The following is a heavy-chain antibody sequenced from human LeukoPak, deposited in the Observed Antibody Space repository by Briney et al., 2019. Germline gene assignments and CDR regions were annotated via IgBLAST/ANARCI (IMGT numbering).Heavy chain of an antibody. CDR1: GGSFSGYY. J-gene: IGHJ4*02. CDR3: ARDDNYSSLDY. D-gene: IGHD3-10*01. CDR2: INHSGST. V-gene: IGHV4-34*01. Sequence: SETLSLTCAVYGGSFSGYYWSWIRQPSGKGLEWIGEINHSGSTNYNPSLKSRVTISVDTSKNQFSLKLSSVTAADTAVYYCARDDNYSSLDYWGQGTLVTVSS.